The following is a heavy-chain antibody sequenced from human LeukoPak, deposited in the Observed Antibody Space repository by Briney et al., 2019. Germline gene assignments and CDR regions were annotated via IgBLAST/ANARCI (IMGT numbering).Heavy chain of an antibody. CDR2: IYHSGST. V-gene: IGHV4-39*07. Sequence: KPSETLSLTCTVSGGSISSSSYYWGWIRQPPGKGLEWIGSIYHSGSTIYHPSLKSRVTISVDKSKNQFSLKLTSVTAADTAGYYCARGPVDIVGTALTYWGQGTLVTVSS. D-gene: IGHD5-12*01. J-gene: IGHJ4*02. CDR3: ARGPVDIVGTALTY. CDR1: GGSISSSSYY.